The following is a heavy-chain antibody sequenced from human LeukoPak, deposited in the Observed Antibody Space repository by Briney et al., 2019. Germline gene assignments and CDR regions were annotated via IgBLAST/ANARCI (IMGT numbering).Heavy chain of an antibody. Sequence: PGGSLRLSCAASGFTFSSYAMTWVRQAPGRGLEWVSAITGSGGSTYYADSVKGRFTISRDNSKNTLYLQMNSLRAEDTAVYYCAKVDVLLWFGELSDYYFDYWGQGTLVTVSS. CDR2: ITGSGGST. V-gene: IGHV3-23*01. J-gene: IGHJ4*02. CDR1: GFTFSSYA. D-gene: IGHD3-10*01. CDR3: AKVDVLLWFGELSDYYFDY.